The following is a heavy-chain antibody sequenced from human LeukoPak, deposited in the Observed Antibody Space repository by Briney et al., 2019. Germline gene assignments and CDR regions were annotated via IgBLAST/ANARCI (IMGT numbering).Heavy chain of an antibody. CDR2: IYATGST. J-gene: IGHJ4*02. Sequence: SETLSLTCTVSGGSITSGTYYWSWIRQPAGKGLEWIGRIYATGSTKYNPSLESRVTISVDTSKNQFSLKLSSVTAADTAVYYCARQRITMIVVVITNESGEFDYWGQGTLVTVSS. V-gene: IGHV4-61*02. CDR3: ARQRITMIVVVITNESGEFDY. D-gene: IGHD3-22*01. CDR1: GGSITSGTYY.